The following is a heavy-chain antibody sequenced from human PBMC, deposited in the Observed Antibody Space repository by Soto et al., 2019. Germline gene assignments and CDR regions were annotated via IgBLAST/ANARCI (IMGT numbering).Heavy chain of an antibody. J-gene: IGHJ3*02. Sequence: QVQLQESGPGLVKPSQTLSLTCTVSGGSISSGGYYWSWIRQHPGKDLEWIGYIYYSGSTYYNPSLKSRVTISVDTSKKPFSLKLTSVTAADTAVYYCAKTYYDFWSGYRRYAFDIWGQGTMVTVSS. CDR2: IYYSGST. CDR1: GGSISSGGYY. CDR3: AKTYYDFWSGYRRYAFDI. D-gene: IGHD3-3*01. V-gene: IGHV4-31*03.